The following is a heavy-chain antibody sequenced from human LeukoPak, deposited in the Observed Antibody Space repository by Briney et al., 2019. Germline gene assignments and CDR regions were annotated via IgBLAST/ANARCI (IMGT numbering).Heavy chain of an antibody. J-gene: IGHJ4*02. D-gene: IGHD4-17*01. CDR2: IKQDGSQK. V-gene: IGHV3-7*03. CDR1: GFTFSSYW. Sequence: PGGSLRLSCAASGFTFSSYWMSWFRQAPGKGLEWVANIKQDGSQKFSVDSVKGRFTISRDNAKNSLYLQMNSLRVEDTAVYYCARDWFDGDYDRFDYWGQGTLVTDSS. CDR3: ARDWFDGDYDRFDY.